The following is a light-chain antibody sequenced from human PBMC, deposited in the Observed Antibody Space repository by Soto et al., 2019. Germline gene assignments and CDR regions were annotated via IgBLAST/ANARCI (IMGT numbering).Light chain of an antibody. Sequence: QSVLTQPASVSGTPGQSITISCTGTSSDVGGYSHVSWYQQHPGKAPKLIIYEVSNRPSGVSNRFSGSKSGNTASLTISGLQAEDEADYYCSSYTSTSVWVFGGGTQLTVL. CDR3: SSYTSTSVWV. CDR1: SSDVGGYSH. V-gene: IGLV2-14*01. J-gene: IGLJ3*02. CDR2: EVS.